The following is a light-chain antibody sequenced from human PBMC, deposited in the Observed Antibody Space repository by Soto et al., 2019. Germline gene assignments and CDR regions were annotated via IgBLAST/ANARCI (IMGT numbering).Light chain of an antibody. V-gene: IGKV3-15*01. CDR1: QSVARN. CDR3: QQYNNWPPT. CDR2: GAS. J-gene: IGKJ1*01. Sequence: IMMPQSPGTLSVSPGDTATLSCRASQSVARNVAWYQQKPGQAPRLLIEGASTRATGVPARFSGNGFDTEFTLTISSLQSEDFAVYNCQQYNNWPPTFGQGTKVDIK.